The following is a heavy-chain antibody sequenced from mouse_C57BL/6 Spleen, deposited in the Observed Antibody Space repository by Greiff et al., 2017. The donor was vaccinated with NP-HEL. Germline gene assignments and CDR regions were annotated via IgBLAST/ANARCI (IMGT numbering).Heavy chain of an antibody. V-gene: IGHV2-9-1*01. D-gene: IGHD2-3*01. CDR3: ARRSDGYYDYAMDY. CDR2: IWTGGGT. J-gene: IGHJ4*01. Sequence: VQRVESGPGLVAPSQSLSITCTVSGFSLTSYAISWVRQPPGKGLEWLGVIWTGGGTNYNSALKSRLSISKDNSKSQVFLKMNSLQTDDTARYYCARRSDGYYDYAMDYWGQGTSVTVSS. CDR1: GFSLTSYA.